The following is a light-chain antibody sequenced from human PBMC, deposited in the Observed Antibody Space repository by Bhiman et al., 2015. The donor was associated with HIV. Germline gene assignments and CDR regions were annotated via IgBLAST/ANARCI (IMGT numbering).Light chain of an antibody. J-gene: IGLJ3*02. CDR2: DVT. Sequence: QSALTQPASVSGSLGQSITISCTGTRSDNDAYNYVSWYQKRPGTAPRLIIFDVTSRPSGVSDRFSGSESGDTASLNISGLQAEDEADYYCAKYISPDTGVFGGGTKLTVL. CDR3: AKYISPDTGV. V-gene: IGLV2-14*03. CDR1: RSDNDAYNY.